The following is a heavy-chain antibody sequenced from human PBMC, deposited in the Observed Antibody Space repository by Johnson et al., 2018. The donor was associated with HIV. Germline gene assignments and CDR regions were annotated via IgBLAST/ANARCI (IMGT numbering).Heavy chain of an antibody. CDR3: ARVRIGRENAFDI. D-gene: IGHD1-26*01. CDR1: GISFSSYW. V-gene: IGHV3-74*01. CDR2: IKSDGTST. Sequence: VQLVESGGGLVQPGGSLRLSCVASGISFSSYWMHWVRQAPGKGLVWVSRIKSDGTSTNYADSVKGRVTISRDNSKNTLYLQMNTLRAEDTAVYYCARVRIGRENAFDIWGQGTMVTVSS. J-gene: IGHJ3*02.